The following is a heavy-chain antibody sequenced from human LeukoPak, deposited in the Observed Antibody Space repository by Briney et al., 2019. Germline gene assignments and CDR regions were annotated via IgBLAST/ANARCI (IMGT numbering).Heavy chain of an antibody. V-gene: IGHV1-69*13. CDR3: ASHYYDSSGYYYGFDY. D-gene: IGHD3-22*01. J-gene: IGHJ4*02. CDR2: IIPIFGTA. Sequence: ASVKVSCKASGGTFSSYAISWVRQASGQGLEWMGGIIPIFGTANYAQKFQGRVTITADESTSTAYMELSSLRSEDTAVYYCASHYYDSSGYYYGFDYWGQGTLVTVSS. CDR1: GGTFSSYA.